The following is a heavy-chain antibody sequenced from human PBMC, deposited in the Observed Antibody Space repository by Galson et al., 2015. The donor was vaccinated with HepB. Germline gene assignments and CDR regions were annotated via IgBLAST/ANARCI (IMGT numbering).Heavy chain of an antibody. D-gene: IGHD3-10*01. CDR3: ARGRNYYGSGSYYTFDY. Sequence: SVKVSCKASGYTFTGYYMHWVRQAPGQGLEWMGWINPNSGGTNYAQKFQGWVTMTRDTSISTAYMELSRLRSDDTAVYYCARGRNYYGSGSYYTFDYWGQGTLVTVSS. J-gene: IGHJ4*02. CDR1: GYTFTGYY. CDR2: INPNSGGT. V-gene: IGHV1-2*04.